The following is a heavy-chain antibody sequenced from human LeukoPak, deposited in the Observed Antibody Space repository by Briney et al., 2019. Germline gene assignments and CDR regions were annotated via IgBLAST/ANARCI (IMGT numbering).Heavy chain of an antibody. D-gene: IGHD2-2*01. Sequence: PGGSLRLSCVVSGFTLSSDWMSWVRQAPGKGLEWVANIKKDGIEKYYVESVKGRFTIPRDNAKNSLYLQMNSLRAEDTAVYYCARGRYSSRSGGYYFDIWGQGTLVTVSS. V-gene: IGHV3-7*01. CDR3: ARGRYSSRSGGYYFDI. CDR1: GFTLSSDW. CDR2: IKKDGIEK. J-gene: IGHJ4*02.